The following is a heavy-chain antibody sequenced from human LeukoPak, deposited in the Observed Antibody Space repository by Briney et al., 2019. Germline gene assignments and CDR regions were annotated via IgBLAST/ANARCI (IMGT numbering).Heavy chain of an antibody. J-gene: IGHJ4*02. Sequence: ASVKLSCKASGYTFSIYGFSWVRQAPGQGLEWMGIIYPGDSDTRYSPSFQGQVTISADKSISTAYLQWSSLKASDTAMYYCARRTTERSGWSDYWGQGTLVTVSS. V-gene: IGHV5-51*01. CDR2: IYPGDSDT. D-gene: IGHD6-19*01. CDR1: GYTFSIYG. CDR3: ARRTTERSGWSDY.